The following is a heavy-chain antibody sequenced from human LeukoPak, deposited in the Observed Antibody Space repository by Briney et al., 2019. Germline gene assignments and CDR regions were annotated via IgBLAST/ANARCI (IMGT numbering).Heavy chain of an antibody. Sequence: ASVKVSCKATGYTFTAYYMHWVRQAPGQGLEGMGLINPSGSDTVYAQKFQGRVTMTRDMSTSTDYMELSSLRFDDTAVYYCARDNSVGDTAWWFDPWGQGTLVTVSS. CDR2: INPSGSDT. CDR3: ARDNSVGDTAWWFDP. D-gene: IGHD1-26*01. V-gene: IGHV1-46*01. J-gene: IGHJ5*02. CDR1: GYTFTAYY.